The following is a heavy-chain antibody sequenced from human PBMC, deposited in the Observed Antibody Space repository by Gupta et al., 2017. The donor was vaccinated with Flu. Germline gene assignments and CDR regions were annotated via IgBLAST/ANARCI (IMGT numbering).Heavy chain of an antibody. D-gene: IGHD3-3*01. CDR3: ARHDPYDFWSGYGMDV. J-gene: IGHJ6*02. Sequence: EVQLVESGGGLVQPGGSLRLSCAASGFTFSSYWMSWVRQAPGKGLEWVANIKQDGSEKYYVDSVKGRFTISRDNAKNSLYLQMNSLRAEDTAVYYCARHDPYDFWSGYGMDVWGQGTTVTVSS. CDR2: IKQDGSEK. V-gene: IGHV3-7*01. CDR1: GFTFSSYW.